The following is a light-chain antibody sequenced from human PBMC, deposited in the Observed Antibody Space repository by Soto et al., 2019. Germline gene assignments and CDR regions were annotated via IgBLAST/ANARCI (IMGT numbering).Light chain of an antibody. V-gene: IGLV3-21*02. CDR2: EDA. J-gene: IGLJ1*01. CDR1: NIACQI. CDR3: QVCESNSVFV. Sequence: SYELAQPPSVWVSPGQTTRIIPGGNNIACQIVHWYQQQPGQPPLLVVSEDADRPSGVPERFSGSKSGNMDTLNISRVEAGDEADYYCQVCESNSVFVFGIGAKVTGL.